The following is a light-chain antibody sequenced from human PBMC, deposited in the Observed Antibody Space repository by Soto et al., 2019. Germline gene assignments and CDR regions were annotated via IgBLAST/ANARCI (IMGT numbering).Light chain of an antibody. J-gene: IGKJ4*01. CDR2: EAS. CDR3: QQTRSYPST. V-gene: IGKV1-9*01. Sequence: IQLTQSPSSLSASIGGRVTITCRSSQYINSYLAWYQQKPGKAPNLLIYEASILQRGVPSRFSGSISGTDFTLTISSLQAEDFATYYCQQTRSYPSTFGGGTKVDIK. CDR1: QYINSY.